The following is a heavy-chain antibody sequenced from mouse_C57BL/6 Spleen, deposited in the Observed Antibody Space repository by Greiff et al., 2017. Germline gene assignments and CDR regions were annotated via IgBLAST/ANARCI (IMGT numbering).Heavy chain of an antibody. CDR3: ARAPPCGGISMDY. V-gene: IGHV1-4*01. J-gene: IGHJ4*01. Sequence: VQLQQSGAELARPGASVKMSCKASGYTFTSYTMHWVKQRPGQGLEWIGYINPSSGYTKYNQKFKDKATLTADKSSSTAYMQLSSLTSEDSAVYYCARAPPCGGISMDYWGQGTSVTVSS. CDR1: GYTFTSYT. CDR2: INPSSGYT.